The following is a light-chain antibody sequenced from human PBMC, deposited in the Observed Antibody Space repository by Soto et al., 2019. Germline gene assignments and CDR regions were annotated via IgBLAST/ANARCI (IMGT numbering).Light chain of an antibody. J-gene: IGLJ2*01. CDR2: EVS. CDR1: SSDIGVYNY. Sequence: QSVLTQPASVSGSPGQSITISCTGTSSDIGVYNYVSWYQQHPGKAPKLMIYEVSNRPSGVSNRFSGSKSGNTASLTISGLQAEDEADYSCSSYTTSSTLNVVFGGGTKLTVL. CDR3: SSYTTSSTLNVV. V-gene: IGLV2-14*01.